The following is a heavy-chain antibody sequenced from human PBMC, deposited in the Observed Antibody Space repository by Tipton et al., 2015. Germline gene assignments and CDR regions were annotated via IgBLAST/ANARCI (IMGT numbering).Heavy chain of an antibody. Sequence: QLVQSGAEVKKPGESLRVSCQSSGYSFNTHWIGWVRQMPGKGLEWMGIIYPGDSDTRYSPSFQGQVTISADKSISIAYLQWSSLKASDTAMYYCARLRKGDGDYAIDYWGQGTLVTVSS. CDR1: GYSFNTHW. V-gene: IGHV5-51*01. CDR3: ARLRKGDGDYAIDY. J-gene: IGHJ4*02. CDR2: IYPGDSDT. D-gene: IGHD4-17*01.